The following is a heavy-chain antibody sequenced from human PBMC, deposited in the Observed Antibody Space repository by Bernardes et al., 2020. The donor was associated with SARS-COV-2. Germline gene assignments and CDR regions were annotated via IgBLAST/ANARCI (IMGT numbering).Heavy chain of an antibody. CDR1: GGSFSGYY. CDR3: ARAPVVNLVTFYYYYYGMDV. V-gene: IGHV4-34*01. D-gene: IGHD3-16*02. Sequence: SETLSLTCAVYGGSFSGYYWSWIRQPPGKGLEWIGEINHSGSTNYNPSLKSRVTISVDTSKNQFSLKLSSVTAADTAVYYCARAPVVNLVTFYYYYYGMDVWGQGTTVTVSS. CDR2: INHSGST. J-gene: IGHJ6*02.